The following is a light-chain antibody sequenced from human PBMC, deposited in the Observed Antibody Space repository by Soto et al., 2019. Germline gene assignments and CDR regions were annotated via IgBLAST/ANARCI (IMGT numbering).Light chain of an antibody. CDR1: SSDVGGYNH. CDR3: CSYAGSYTWV. V-gene: IGLV2-11*01. Sequence: QSALTQPRSVSGSPGQSITISCTGTSSDVGGYNHVSWYQQHPGKAPKFILYDVSERPSGVPDRFSGSKSGNTASLTISGLQAEDEADYYCCSYAGSYTWVFGGGTKLTVL. CDR2: DVS. J-gene: IGLJ3*02.